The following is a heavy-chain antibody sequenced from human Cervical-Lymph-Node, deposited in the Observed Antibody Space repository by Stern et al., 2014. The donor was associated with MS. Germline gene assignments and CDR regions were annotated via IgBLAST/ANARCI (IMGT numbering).Heavy chain of an antibody. Sequence: LQLQESGPGLVKPSETLSLTCTVSGVSISSSSYYWAWIRQPPGKGLEWIGNIYYSGFTYYNPSLKSRVTISVDMSKNQFSLKLSSVTAADTAIYYCARHDSVPRPSQLYSARDRGPGYFDYWGQGTLVTVST. J-gene: IGHJ4*02. D-gene: IGHD1-26*01. CDR1: GVSISSSSYY. CDR3: ARHDSVPRPSQLYSARDRGPGYFDY. V-gene: IGHV4-39*01. CDR2: IYYSGFT.